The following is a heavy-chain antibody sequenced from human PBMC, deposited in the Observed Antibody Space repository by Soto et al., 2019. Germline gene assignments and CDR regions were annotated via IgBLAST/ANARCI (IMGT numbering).Heavy chain of an antibody. CDR3: ARNGIVVVPAPQPSYYYYGMEV. CDR1: GYSFTSYW. V-gene: IGHV5-10-1*01. D-gene: IGHD2-2*01. CDR2: IDPSDSYT. J-gene: IGHJ6*02. Sequence: GESLKISCKGSGYSFTSYWISWVRQMPGKGLEWMGRIDPSDSYTNYSPSFQGHVTISADKSISTAYLQWSSLKASDTTMYYCARNGIVVVPAPQPSYYYYGMEVWGQRTTVTVSS.